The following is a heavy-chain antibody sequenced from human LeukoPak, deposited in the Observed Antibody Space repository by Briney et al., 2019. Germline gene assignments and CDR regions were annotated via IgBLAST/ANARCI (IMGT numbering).Heavy chain of an antibody. J-gene: IGHJ4*02. CDR3: ARAPEYYYDSSGYYEFDY. CDR2: ISSSSSYI. D-gene: IGHD3-22*01. V-gene: IGHV3-21*01. CDR1: GFTFSSYS. Sequence: PGGSLRLSCAASGFTFSSYSMNWVRQAPGKGLKWVSSISSSSSYIYYADSVKGRFTISRDNAKNSLYLQMNSLRAEDTAVYYCARAPEYYYDSSGYYEFDYWGQGTLVTVSS.